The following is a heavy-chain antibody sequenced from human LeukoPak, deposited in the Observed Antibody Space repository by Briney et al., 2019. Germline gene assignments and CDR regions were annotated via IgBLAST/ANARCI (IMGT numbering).Heavy chain of an antibody. J-gene: IGHJ3*02. V-gene: IGHV4-59*08. Sequence: PSETLSLTCTVSGGSVNSHYWSWIRQPPGKGLEWIGYISPTGIANSNPSLKNRVTVSLDTSKNQFSLTLRSATAADTAVYYCARPSPRYCSSGSCNAFDIWGQGILVTVSS. CDR1: GGSVNSHY. D-gene: IGHD2-15*01. CDR3: ARPSPRYCSSGSCNAFDI. CDR2: ISPTGIA.